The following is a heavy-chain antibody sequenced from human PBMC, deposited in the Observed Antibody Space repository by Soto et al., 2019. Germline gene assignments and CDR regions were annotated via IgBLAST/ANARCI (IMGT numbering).Heavy chain of an antibody. CDR3: ARQELRFLENWFDP. D-gene: IGHD3-3*01. CDR2: IYYSGST. Sequence: SETLSLTCTVSGGSICSYYWSWIRQPPGKGLEWIGYIYYSGSTNYNPSLKSRVTISVDTSKNQFSLKLSSVTAADTAVYYCARQELRFLENWFDPWGQGTLVTVSS. J-gene: IGHJ5*02. V-gene: IGHV4-59*01. CDR1: GGSICSYY.